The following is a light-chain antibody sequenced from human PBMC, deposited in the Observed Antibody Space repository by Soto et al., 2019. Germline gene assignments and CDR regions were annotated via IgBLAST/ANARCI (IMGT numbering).Light chain of an antibody. CDR3: QHYGTTPWT. Sequence: DTVLTQSPATVSLSPGESVTLSCRASETFCSGCLAWYQQKPGQSPRLLIYGASSRATGIPDRFSGSGSGTDITLTISRLEPEDFAVYYCQHYGTTPWTFGPGTKVGIK. V-gene: IGKV3-20*01. CDR2: GAS. J-gene: IGKJ1*01. CDR1: ETFCSGC.